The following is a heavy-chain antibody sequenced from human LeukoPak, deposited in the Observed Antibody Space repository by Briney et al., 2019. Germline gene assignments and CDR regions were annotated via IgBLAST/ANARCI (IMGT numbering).Heavy chain of an antibody. CDR1: GGTFSSYA. Sequence: SVKVSCKASGGTFSSYAISWVRQAPGQGLEWMGGIIPIFGTANYAQKFQGRVTITTDESTSTAYMELSSLRSEDTSVYYCARSQYSSSWHDAFDIWGQGTMVTVSS. V-gene: IGHV1-69*05. D-gene: IGHD6-13*01. J-gene: IGHJ3*02. CDR3: ARSQYSSSWHDAFDI. CDR2: IIPIFGTA.